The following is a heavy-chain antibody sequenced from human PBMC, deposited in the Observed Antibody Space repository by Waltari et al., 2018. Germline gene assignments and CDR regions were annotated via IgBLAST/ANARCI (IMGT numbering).Heavy chain of an antibody. D-gene: IGHD3-22*01. J-gene: IGHJ4*02. CDR2: ISAYNGNT. CDR3: ARAPRSGFPFDY. Sequence: QVQLVQSGAEVKKPGASVKVSCKASGYTFTSYGISWVRQAPGQGLEWMGRISAYNGNTNYAQKFQGRVTITADKSTSTAYMELSSLRSEDTAVYYCARAPRSGFPFDYWGQGTLVTVSS. CDR1: GYTFTSYG. V-gene: IGHV1-18*01.